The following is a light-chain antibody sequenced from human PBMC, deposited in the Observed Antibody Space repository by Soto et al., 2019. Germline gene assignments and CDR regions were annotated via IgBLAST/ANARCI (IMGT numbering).Light chain of an antibody. CDR1: QSFNSIY. Sequence: IVFTQSPGTLSLSPGERATRSCRASQSFNSIYLAWYQQKPGQAPRLLIYGASSRATGIPDRFSGSGSGTDFSLTISRLEPEDFAVYYCHQYDSWTFGQGTKVDIK. J-gene: IGKJ1*01. CDR3: HQYDSWT. V-gene: IGKV3-20*01. CDR2: GAS.